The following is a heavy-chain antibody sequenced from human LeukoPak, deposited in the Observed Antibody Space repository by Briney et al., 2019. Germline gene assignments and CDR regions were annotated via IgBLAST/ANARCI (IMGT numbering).Heavy chain of an antibody. V-gene: IGHV3-49*04. D-gene: IGHD2-2*02. CDR3: TRAKYQLLYLSDY. CDR1: GFTSGDYA. J-gene: IGHJ4*02. CDR2: IRSKAYGGTT. Sequence: PGRSLRLSCTASGFTSGDYAMSWVRQAPAKGLEWVGFIRSKAYGGTTEYAASVKGRFTISRDDSKSIAYLQMNSLKTEDTAVYYCTRAKYQLLYLSDYWGQGTLVTVSS.